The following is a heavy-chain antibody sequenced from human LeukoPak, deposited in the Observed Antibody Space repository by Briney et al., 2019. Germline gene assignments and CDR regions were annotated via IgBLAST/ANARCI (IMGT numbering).Heavy chain of an antibody. J-gene: IGHJ3*02. CDR2: INQDGTEK. V-gene: IGHV3-7*03. CDR3: ASLGPPTDAFDI. Sequence: GGSLRLSCAASGFTFSSYWMSWVRQAPGEGLEWVAKINQDGTEKAYVDSVRGRFTISRDNAKNSLFLQMNSLRAEDTAVYYCASLGPPTDAFDIWGQGTMVTVSS. CDR1: GFTFSSYW.